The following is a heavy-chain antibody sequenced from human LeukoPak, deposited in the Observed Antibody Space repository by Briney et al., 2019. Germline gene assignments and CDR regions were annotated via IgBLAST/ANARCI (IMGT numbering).Heavy chain of an antibody. V-gene: IGHV3-23*01. CDR2: LRGDGET. D-gene: IGHD3-16*01. Sequence: GGSLRLSCVASGFIFRDYAMSWVRQTPAGGMEWVSSLRGDGETFYTDSVKGRFTLSRDHSRNTVYLQLSNLRVEDTAVYYCAKASWVSSADAVLWGQGTLVTVS. J-gene: IGHJ4*02. CDR1: GFIFRDYA. CDR3: AKASWVSSADAVL.